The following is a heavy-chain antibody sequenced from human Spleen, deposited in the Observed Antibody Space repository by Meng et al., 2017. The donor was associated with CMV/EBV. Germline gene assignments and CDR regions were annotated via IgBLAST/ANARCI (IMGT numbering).Heavy chain of an antibody. J-gene: IGHJ6*02. D-gene: IGHD3-10*01. CDR3: VGDQARAGGMDV. CDR1: GGSISSYY. V-gene: IGHV4-59*01. Sequence: GSLRLSCTVSGGSISSYYWSWIRQPPGKGLEWIGYIYYSGSTNYNPSLKSRVTISVDTSKNQFSLKLSSVTAADTAVYYCVGDQARAGGMDVWGQGTTVTVSS. CDR2: IYYSGST.